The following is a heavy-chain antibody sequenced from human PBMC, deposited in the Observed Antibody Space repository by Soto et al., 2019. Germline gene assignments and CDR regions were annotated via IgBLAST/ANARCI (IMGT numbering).Heavy chain of an antibody. Sequence: ASVKVSCKASGYTFTGYYMHWVGQAPGQGLEWMGWINPNSGGTNYAQKFQGWVTMTRDTSISTAYMELSRLRSDDTAVYYCARGAVAGKYYFDYWGQGTLVTVSS. J-gene: IGHJ4*02. D-gene: IGHD6-19*01. CDR1: GYTFTGYY. CDR2: INPNSGGT. V-gene: IGHV1-2*04. CDR3: ARGAVAGKYYFDY.